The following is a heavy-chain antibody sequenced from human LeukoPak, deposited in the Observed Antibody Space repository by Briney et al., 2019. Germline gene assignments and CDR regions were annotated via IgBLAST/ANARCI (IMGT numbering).Heavy chain of an antibody. CDR1: RITFSSYA. V-gene: IGHV3-23*01. CDR3: AKPARTDYADY. CDR2: ISGSGGNT. J-gene: IGHJ4*02. D-gene: IGHD1-1*01. Sequence: GSLRLSCAASRITFSSYAMNWVRQAPGKGLEWVSAISGSGGNTYYADSVKDRFTISRDNSKNTLYLQMNSLRAEDTAVYYCAKPARTDYADYWGQGTLVTVSS.